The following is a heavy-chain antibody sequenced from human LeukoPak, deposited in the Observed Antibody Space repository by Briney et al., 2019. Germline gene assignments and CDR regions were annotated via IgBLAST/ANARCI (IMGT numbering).Heavy chain of an antibody. CDR3: ARDGGIAVAGTNPLYYYYYYMDV. Sequence: PSETLSLTCTVSGGSISSYYWSWIRQPAGKGLEGIGRIYTSGRTNYNPSLKSRVTMSVDTSKNQFSLKLSSVTAADTAVYYCARDGGIAVAGTNPLYYYYYYMDVWGKGTTVTVSS. J-gene: IGHJ6*03. CDR1: GGSISSYY. V-gene: IGHV4-4*07. D-gene: IGHD6-19*01. CDR2: IYTSGRT.